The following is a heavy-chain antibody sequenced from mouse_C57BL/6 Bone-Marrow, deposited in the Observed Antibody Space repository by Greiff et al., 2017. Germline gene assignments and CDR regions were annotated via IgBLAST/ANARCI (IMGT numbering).Heavy chain of an antibody. CDR2: IYPGSGST. Sequence: QVQLQQPVAELVKPGASVKMSCKASGYTFTSYWITWVKQRPGQGLEWIGDIYPGSGSTNYNEKFKSKATLTVDTSSSTAYMQLSSLTSEDSAVYYCARPTEYYCYDMDYWGQGTSVTVSS. CDR3: ARPTEYYCYDMDY. D-gene: IGHD1-1*01. J-gene: IGHJ4*01. CDR1: GYTFTSYW. V-gene: IGHV1-55*01.